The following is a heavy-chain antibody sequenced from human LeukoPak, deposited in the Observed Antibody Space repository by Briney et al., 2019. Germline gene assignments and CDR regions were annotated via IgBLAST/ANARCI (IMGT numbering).Heavy chain of an antibody. Sequence: ASVKVSCKASGYTFTSYGISWVRQAPGQGLEWMGWISAYNGNTNYAQKLQGRVTMTTDTSTSTAYMELRSLGSVDTAVYYCARRTIFGVVMHAFDIWGQGTMVTVSS. J-gene: IGHJ3*02. CDR2: ISAYNGNT. V-gene: IGHV1-18*01. CDR1: GYTFTSYG. CDR3: ARRTIFGVVMHAFDI. D-gene: IGHD3-3*01.